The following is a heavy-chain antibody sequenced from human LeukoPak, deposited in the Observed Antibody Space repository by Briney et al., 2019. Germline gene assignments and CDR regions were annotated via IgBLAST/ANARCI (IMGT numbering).Heavy chain of an antibody. V-gene: IGHV3-53*01. J-gene: IGHJ6*04. CDR3: AELGITMIGGV. Sequence: GGSLRLSCAASGFSVSSHFMSRVRQAPGKGLEWVSAIYTDGTTSYADSVKGRFAISRDNAKNSLYLQMNSLRAEDTAVYYCAELGITMIGGVWGKGTTVTISS. CDR2: IYTDGTT. D-gene: IGHD3-10*02. CDR1: GFSVSSHF.